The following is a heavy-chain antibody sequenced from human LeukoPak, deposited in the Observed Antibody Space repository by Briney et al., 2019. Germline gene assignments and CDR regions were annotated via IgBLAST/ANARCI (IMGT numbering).Heavy chain of an antibody. CDR1: GFTFSNYA. CDR2: ISYDGSNK. CDR3: VRDEMRSGAFDI. V-gene: IGHV3-30-3*01. D-gene: IGHD3-10*01. J-gene: IGHJ3*02. Sequence: GGSLRLSCAASGFTFSNYAMHRVRQAPGKGLEWVALISYDGSNKYYPDSVKGRFTISRDNAKNSLYLQMNSLRAEDTAIYYCVRDEMRSGAFDIWGQGTMVTVSS.